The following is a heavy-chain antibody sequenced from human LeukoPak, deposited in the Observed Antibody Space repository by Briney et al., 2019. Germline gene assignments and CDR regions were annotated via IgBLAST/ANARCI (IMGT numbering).Heavy chain of an antibody. V-gene: IGHV3-74*01. D-gene: IGHD3-3*01. CDR3: ARDGQTYYDFWSGYYPRGYYYMDV. Sequence: PGGSLRLSCAVSGFTVNTYGMHWVRQVPGKGMVWVSYINPVGSSITYADSVKGRFTISRDSAKNTLYLQMNSLRAEDTAVYYCARDGQTYYDFWSGYYPRGYYYMDVWGKGTTVTVSS. CDR1: GFTVNTYG. CDR2: INPVGSSI. J-gene: IGHJ6*03.